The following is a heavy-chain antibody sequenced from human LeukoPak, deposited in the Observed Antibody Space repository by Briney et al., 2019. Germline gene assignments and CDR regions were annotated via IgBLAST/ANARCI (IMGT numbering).Heavy chain of an antibody. D-gene: IGHD3-10*01. CDR2: IYYSGST. Sequence: SETLSLTCTVSGGSISSYYWSWIRQPPGKGLEWIGYIYYSGSTNYNPSLKSRVTISVDTSKNQFSLKLSSVTAADTAVYYCGTMEDDYWGQGTLVAVSS. J-gene: IGHJ4*02. CDR1: GGSISSYY. CDR3: GTMEDDY. V-gene: IGHV4-59*08.